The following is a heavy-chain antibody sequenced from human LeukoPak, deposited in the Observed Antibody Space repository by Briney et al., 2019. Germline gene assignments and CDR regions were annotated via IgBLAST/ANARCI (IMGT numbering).Heavy chain of an antibody. CDR2: IYHSGST. D-gene: IGHD6-19*01. CDR3: ARDGGSGWYFDY. V-gene: IGHV4-38-2*02. Sequence: SETLSLTCAVSGYSISSGYYWGWIRQPPGKGLEWIGSIYHSGSTYYNPSLKSRVTISVDTSKNQFSLKLSSVTAADTAVYYCARDGGSGWYFDYWGQGTLVTVSS. J-gene: IGHJ4*02. CDR1: GYSISSGYY.